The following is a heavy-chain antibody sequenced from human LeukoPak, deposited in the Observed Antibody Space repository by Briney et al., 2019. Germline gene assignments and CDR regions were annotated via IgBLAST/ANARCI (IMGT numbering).Heavy chain of an antibody. V-gene: IGHV3-74*01. CDR3: VYSGSYFGVY. Sequence: PGGSLRLSCAASGFTFSSYWMHWVRQAAGKGLVWVSRINSDGSSTSYADSVKGRFTISRDNAKNTLYLQMNSLRAEDTAVYYCVYSGSYFGVYWGQGTLVTVSS. J-gene: IGHJ4*02. CDR1: GFTFSSYW. D-gene: IGHD1-26*01. CDR2: INSDGSST.